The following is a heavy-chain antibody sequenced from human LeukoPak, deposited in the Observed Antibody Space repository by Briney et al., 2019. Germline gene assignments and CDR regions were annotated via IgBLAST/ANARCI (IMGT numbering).Heavy chain of an antibody. V-gene: IGHV3-30*18. J-gene: IGHJ4*02. CDR1: GFTFSSYG. D-gene: IGHD3-10*01. CDR3: AKDPYGSGSYYISLQYYFDY. Sequence: GGSLRPSCAASGFTFSSYGMHWVRQAPGKGLEWVAVISYDGSNKYYADSVTGRFTISRDNSKNTLYLQMNSLRAEDTAVYYCAKDPYGSGSYYISLQYYFDYWGQGTLVTVSS. CDR2: ISYDGSNK.